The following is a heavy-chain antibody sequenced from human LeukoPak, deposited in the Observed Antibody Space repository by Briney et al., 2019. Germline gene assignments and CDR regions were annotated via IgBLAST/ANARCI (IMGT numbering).Heavy chain of an antibody. CDR2: IRSKANNYAT. CDR3: TRPSQDSSSGRFEY. V-gene: IGHV3-73*01. D-gene: IGHD6-25*01. CDR1: GFTFSGSA. J-gene: IGHJ4*02. Sequence: PGGSLRLSCAASGFTFSGSAMHWVRQASGKGLEWVGRIRSKANNYATTYAASVKGGFTISRDDSKNTAYLEMNSLKTDDTAVYYCTRPSQDSSSGRFEYWGQGTLVTVSS.